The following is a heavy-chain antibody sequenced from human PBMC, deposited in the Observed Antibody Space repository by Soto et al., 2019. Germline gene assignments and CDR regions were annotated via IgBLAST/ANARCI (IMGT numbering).Heavy chain of an antibody. V-gene: IGHV4-59*08. CDR3: ARTKTGYAFDV. Sequence: WTWFRQPPGKGLEWIGYFYYRGSTSYNPSLKSRVTISGDTSKNHFALKLSSVTAADTAVYYCARTKTGYAFDVWGQGTMVTVSS. CDR2: FYYRGST. J-gene: IGHJ3*01. D-gene: IGHD2-8*01.